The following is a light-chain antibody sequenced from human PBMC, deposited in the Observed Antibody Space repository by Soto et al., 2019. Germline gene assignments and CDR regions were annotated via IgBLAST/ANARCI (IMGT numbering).Light chain of an antibody. Sequence: QSALTQPASVSGPPGQPIVISGIGSRSVVGSYDLVSWYLQYPGKAPKVIIFEGTKRPSGVSDRFSGSKSGNTASLTISGLQTEDEADYYCCSYAGSRTYVFGPGTKVTVL. CDR3: CSYAGSRTYV. J-gene: IGLJ1*01. CDR1: RSVVGSYDL. V-gene: IGLV2-23*01. CDR2: EGT.